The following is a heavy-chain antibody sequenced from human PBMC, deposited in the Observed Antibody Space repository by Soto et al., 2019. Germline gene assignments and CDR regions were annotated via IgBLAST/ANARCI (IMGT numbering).Heavy chain of an antibody. CDR3: ASDGVGTTTYFGYFDY. CDR1: GFTFSGYG. Sequence: QVQLVESGGGVVQPGRSLRLSCAASGFTFSGYGMHWVRQAPGKGLEWVAVTRHDGSNTYYADSVRGRFTISRDNSNNMLYLEMNSLRAEDTAVYYCASDGVGTTTYFGYFDYWGQGTLVTVSS. J-gene: IGHJ4*02. V-gene: IGHV3-33*01. CDR2: TRHDGSNT. D-gene: IGHD1-26*01.